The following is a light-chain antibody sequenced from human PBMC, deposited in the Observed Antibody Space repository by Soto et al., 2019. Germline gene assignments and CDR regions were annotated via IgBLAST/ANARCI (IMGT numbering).Light chain of an antibody. Sequence: EIVLTQSPGTLSLSPGERATLSCRASQSVTSIDLAWYRQKPGQAPRLLIYGASRRATGIPDRFSGSGSGTDFTLTISRLDPEDFAVYYCQQYCCSPRTFGQGTKVEIK. CDR3: QQYCCSPRT. V-gene: IGKV3-20*01. CDR1: QSVTSID. CDR2: GAS. J-gene: IGKJ1*01.